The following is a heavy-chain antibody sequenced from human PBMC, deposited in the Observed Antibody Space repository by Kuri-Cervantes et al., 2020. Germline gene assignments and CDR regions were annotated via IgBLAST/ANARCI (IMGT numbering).Heavy chain of an antibody. J-gene: IGHJ4*02. D-gene: IGHD6-13*01. V-gene: IGHV3-7*01. Sequence: GESLKISCAASGFTSSSYWMSWVRQAPGKGLEWVANIKQDGSEKYYVDSVKGRFTISRDDAKNSLYLQMNSLRAEDTAVYYCARYSSSWYRRGYYFDYWGQGTLVTVSS. CDR3: ARYSSSWYRRGYYFDY. CDR1: GFTSSSYW. CDR2: IKQDGSEK.